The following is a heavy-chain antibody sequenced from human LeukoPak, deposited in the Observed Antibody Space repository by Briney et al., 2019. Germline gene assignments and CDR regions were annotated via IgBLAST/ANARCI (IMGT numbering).Heavy chain of an antibody. D-gene: IGHD6-13*01. CDR1: GFTFSNAA. Sequence: GGSLRLSCAASGFTFSNAAMHWVRQAPGKGLEWVAVISYHGSNKYYADSVKGRFTISRDNSKNTLYLQMNSLRPEDTAVYYCARDNPSSSSWFVVGYWGQGTLVTVSS. CDR3: ARDNPSSSSWFVVGY. CDR2: ISYHGSNK. J-gene: IGHJ4*02. V-gene: IGHV3-30-3*01.